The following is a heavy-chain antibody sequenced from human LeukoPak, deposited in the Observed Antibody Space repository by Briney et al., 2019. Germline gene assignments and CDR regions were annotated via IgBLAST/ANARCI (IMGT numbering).Heavy chain of an antibody. CDR1: GFTFSTYG. CDR2: IWYDGSNK. D-gene: IGHD1-7*01. J-gene: IGHJ4*02. CDR3: TRDFSGTHDY. Sequence: GGSLRLSCAASGFTFSTYGMHWVRQAPGKGLEWVAVIWYDGSNKYYADSVKGRFTISKDNSKNTLYLQMNSLSAEDTAVYYCTRDFSGTHDYWGQGTLVTVSS. V-gene: IGHV3-33*01.